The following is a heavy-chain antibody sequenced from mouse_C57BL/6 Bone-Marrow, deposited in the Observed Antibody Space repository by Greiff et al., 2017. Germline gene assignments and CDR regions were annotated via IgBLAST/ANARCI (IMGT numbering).Heavy chain of an antibody. V-gene: IGHV1-42*01. CDR1: GYSFTGYY. CDR3: ARDPYWYFDV. CDR2: INPSTGGT. Sequence: EVQLQESGPELVKPGASVKISCKASGYSFTGYYMNWVKQSPEQSLEWIGEINPSTGGTTYNQKFKAKATLTVDKSSSTAYMQLKSLTSEDSAVYYCARDPYWYFDVWGTGTTVTVSS. J-gene: IGHJ1*03.